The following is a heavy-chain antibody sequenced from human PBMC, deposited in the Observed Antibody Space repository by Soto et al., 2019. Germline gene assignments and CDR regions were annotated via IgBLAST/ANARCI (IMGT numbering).Heavy chain of an antibody. Sequence: QVQLQESGPGLVKPSETLSLTCTVSGGSIISYNWSWIRQPPVKGLEWIGYIYSSGCTNYNPSLKSRVSSSVDTSKEQFSLNLSSVTAADTAVYYCARGQWLANDAFDIWGQGTMVTVSS. J-gene: IGHJ3*02. V-gene: IGHV4-59*01. D-gene: IGHD6-19*01. CDR1: GGSIISYN. CDR3: ARGQWLANDAFDI. CDR2: IYSSGCT.